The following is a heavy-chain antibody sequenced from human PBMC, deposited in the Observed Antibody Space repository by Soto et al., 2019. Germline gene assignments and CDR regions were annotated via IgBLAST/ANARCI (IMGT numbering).Heavy chain of an antibody. Sequence: GGSLRLSCAASGFTFSSYGMHWVRQAPGKGLEWVAVISYDGSNKYYADSVKGRFTISRDNSKNTLYLQMNSLRAEDTAVYYCAKDYLWWLRTYYYYGMDVWGQGTTVTVSS. CDR1: GFTFSSYG. D-gene: IGHD2-21*01. CDR3: AKDYLWWLRTYYYYGMDV. CDR2: ISYDGSNK. J-gene: IGHJ6*02. V-gene: IGHV3-30*18.